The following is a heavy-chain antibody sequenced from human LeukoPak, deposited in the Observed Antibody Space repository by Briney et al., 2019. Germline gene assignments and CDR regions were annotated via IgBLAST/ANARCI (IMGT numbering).Heavy chain of an antibody. CDR2: IYYSGST. CDR1: GGSISSSSYY. J-gene: IGHJ4*02. V-gene: IGHV4-39*01. CDR3: ARLYCGGGSCAAGFDY. D-gene: IGHD2-15*01. Sequence: SETLSLTCTVSGGSISSSSYYWGWIRQPPGKGLEWIGSIYYSGSTYYNPSLKSRVTISVDTSKNQFSLKLSSVTAADTAVYYCARLYCGGGSCAAGFDYWGQGTLVTVSS.